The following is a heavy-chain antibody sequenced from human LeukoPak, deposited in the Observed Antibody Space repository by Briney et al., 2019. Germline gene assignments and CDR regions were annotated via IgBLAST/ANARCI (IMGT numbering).Heavy chain of an antibody. V-gene: IGHV1-2*02. CDR1: GYTFTGYY. Sequence: ASVKVPCKASGYTFTGYYMHWVRQAPGQGLEWMGWINPNSGGTNYAQKFQGRVTMTRDTSISTAYMELSRLRSDDTAVYYCARESGDGRDYYFDYWGQGTLVTVSS. CDR2: INPNSGGT. D-gene: IGHD7-27*01. CDR3: ARESGDGRDYYFDY. J-gene: IGHJ4*02.